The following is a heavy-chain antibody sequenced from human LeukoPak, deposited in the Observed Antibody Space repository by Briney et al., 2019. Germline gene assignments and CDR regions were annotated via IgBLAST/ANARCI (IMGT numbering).Heavy chain of an antibody. D-gene: IGHD3-10*01. CDR2: IKQDGSEK. V-gene: IGHV3-7*01. CDR1: GFTFSSYG. Sequence: GGALRLSCVASGFTFSSYGMSWVRQAPGKGLEWVANIKQDGSEKYYVDSVKGRFTISRDNAKNTLYLQMNSLRAEDTAVYYCASETRTMVRGVPYYYYYYMDVWGKGTTVTISS. CDR3: ASETRTMVRGVPYYYYYYMDV. J-gene: IGHJ6*03.